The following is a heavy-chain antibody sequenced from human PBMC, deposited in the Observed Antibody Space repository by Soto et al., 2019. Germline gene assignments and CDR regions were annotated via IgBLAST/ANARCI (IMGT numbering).Heavy chain of an antibody. CDR2: ISSSSSTI. Sequence: GGSLRLSCAASGFTFSSYSMNWVRQAPGKGLEWVSYISSSSSTIYYADSVKGRFTISRDNAKNSLYLQMNSLRDEDTAVYYCARDKLPSPISSGTWYFDLWGRGTLVTVSS. CDR3: ARDKLPSPISSGTWYFDL. J-gene: IGHJ2*01. D-gene: IGHD3-22*01. CDR1: GFTFSSYS. V-gene: IGHV3-48*02.